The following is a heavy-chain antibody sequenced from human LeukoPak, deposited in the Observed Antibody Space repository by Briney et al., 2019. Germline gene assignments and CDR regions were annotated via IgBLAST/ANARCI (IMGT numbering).Heavy chain of an antibody. CDR2: IYHSGST. D-gene: IGHD5-24*01. Sequence: PSETLSLTCTVSGYSISSGYYWGWIRQPPGKGLEWIGSIYHSGSTYYNPSLKSRVTISVDTSKNQFSLKLSSVTAADTAVYYCAREKQEMATIFDYWGQGTLVTVSS. J-gene: IGHJ4*02. V-gene: IGHV4-38-2*02. CDR1: GYSISSGYY. CDR3: AREKQEMATIFDY.